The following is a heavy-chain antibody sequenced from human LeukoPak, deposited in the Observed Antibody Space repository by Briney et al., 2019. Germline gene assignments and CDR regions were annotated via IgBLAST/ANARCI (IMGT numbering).Heavy chain of an antibody. Sequence: PSETLSLTCTVSGYSISSGYYWGWLRQPPGKGLEWIGSIYHSGSTYYNPSLKSQVTISVDTSKNQFSLKLTSVTAADTAVYYCARGYSSSWYPSFDYWGQGTLVTVSS. CDR1: GYSISSGYY. J-gene: IGHJ4*02. V-gene: IGHV4-38-2*02. CDR3: ARGYSSSWYPSFDY. D-gene: IGHD6-13*01. CDR2: IYHSGST.